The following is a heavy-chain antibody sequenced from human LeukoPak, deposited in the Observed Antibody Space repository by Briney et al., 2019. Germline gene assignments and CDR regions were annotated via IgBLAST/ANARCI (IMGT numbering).Heavy chain of an antibody. CDR1: GASITSYY. D-gene: IGHD2-15*01. V-gene: IGHV4-59*01. J-gene: IGHJ4*02. CDR2: IYYSGST. Sequence: KSSETLSLTCTVSGASITSYYWSWIRQPPGKGLDWIGYIYYSGSTNYNPSLKSRVTISVDTSNNQFSLKLGSVTAADTAVYYCARARYCSGGHCSSLDYWGQGTLVTVSS. CDR3: ARARYCSGGHCSSLDY.